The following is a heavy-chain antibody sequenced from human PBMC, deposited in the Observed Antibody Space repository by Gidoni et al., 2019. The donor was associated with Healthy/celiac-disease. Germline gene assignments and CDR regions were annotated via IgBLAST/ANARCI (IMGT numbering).Heavy chain of an antibody. Sequence: EVQLVESGGGLVKPGGSLRLSCAASGVTFSSYSMNWVRQAPGKGLEWFSSISSSSSYIYYADSVKGRFTISRDNAKNSLYLQMNSLRAEDTAVYYCARAKPREVTAIGSGGDYWGQGTLVTVSS. J-gene: IGHJ4*02. D-gene: IGHD2-21*02. V-gene: IGHV3-21*01. CDR2: ISSSSSYI. CDR1: GVTFSSYS. CDR3: ARAKPREVTAIGSGGDY.